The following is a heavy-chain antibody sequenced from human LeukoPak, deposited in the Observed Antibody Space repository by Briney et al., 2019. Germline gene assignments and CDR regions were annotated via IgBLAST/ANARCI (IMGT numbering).Heavy chain of an antibody. CDR1: GFTFSTYD. J-gene: IGHJ4*02. V-gene: IGHV3-13*01. CDR3: ARDHCNGGRCYIDY. CDR2: IGPSGDT. Sequence: PGGSLRLSCAASGFTFSTYDLHWVRQPTGKGLEWVSAIGPSGDTYYGGSVRGRFTISRENAKNSLYLQMNNLRAGDTAVYYFARDHCNGGRCYIDYWGQGTLVTVSS. D-gene: IGHD2-15*01.